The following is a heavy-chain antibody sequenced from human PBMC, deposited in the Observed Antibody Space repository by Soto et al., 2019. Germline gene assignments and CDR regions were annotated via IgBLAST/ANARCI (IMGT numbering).Heavy chain of an antibody. J-gene: IGHJ4*02. D-gene: IGHD3-16*01. V-gene: IGHV3-21*01. CDR1: GFTFSSYS. Sequence: GGSLLLSCAACGFTFSSYSMNCVRHTPGNGLEWVSSISSSSRCIYYADSLKGRFTISRDNAKNSMSLQMKSLRAEDTAVYYCARHVWGSAGRHLDYWGQGSLVTVSS. CDR3: ARHVWGSAGRHLDY. CDR2: ISSSSRCI.